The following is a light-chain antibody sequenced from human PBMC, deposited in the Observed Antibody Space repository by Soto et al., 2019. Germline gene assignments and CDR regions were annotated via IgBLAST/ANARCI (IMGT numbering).Light chain of an antibody. V-gene: IGLV2-8*01. CDR2: EVT. CDR3: SSNVGTNEMV. CDR1: SSDVGAYKY. Sequence: QSALTQPPSASGSPGQSVTISCTGTSSDVGAYKYVSWYQQHPGKAPRLLIYEVTKRPSGVPDRFSGSKSGNTASLSVSGLQSEDEADYYCSSNVGTNEMVFGGGTKLTVL. J-gene: IGLJ2*01.